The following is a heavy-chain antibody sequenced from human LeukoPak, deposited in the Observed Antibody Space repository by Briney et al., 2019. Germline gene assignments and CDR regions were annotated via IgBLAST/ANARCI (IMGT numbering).Heavy chain of an antibody. CDR3: ARDRRAESPNTRGFPH. J-gene: IGHJ1*01. CDR2: IQSGGYT. Sequence: GGSLRLSCAASGFTVSSNYISWVRHAPGKGLEWVSVIQSGGYTFYADSVKGRFTISRDNSKNTLYLQMNSLRVEDTAVYYCARDRRAESPNTRGFPHWGQGTLVTVSS. V-gene: IGHV3-66*01. CDR1: GFTVSSNY. D-gene: IGHD2/OR15-2a*01.